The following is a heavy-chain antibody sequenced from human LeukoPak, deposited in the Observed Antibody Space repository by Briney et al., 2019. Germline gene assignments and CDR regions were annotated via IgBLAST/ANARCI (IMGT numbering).Heavy chain of an antibody. CDR1: GYTFTSYG. CDR3: ASKQWPARGGDWYFDL. CDR2: ISAYNGNT. J-gene: IGHJ2*01. V-gene: IGHV1-18*01. Sequence: ASVKVSCKASGYTFTSYGISWVRQAPGQGLEWMGWISAYNGNTNYAQKLQGRVTMTTDTSTSTAYMELRSLRSDDTAVYYCASKQWPARGGDWYFDLWGRGTLVTVSS. D-gene: IGHD6-19*01.